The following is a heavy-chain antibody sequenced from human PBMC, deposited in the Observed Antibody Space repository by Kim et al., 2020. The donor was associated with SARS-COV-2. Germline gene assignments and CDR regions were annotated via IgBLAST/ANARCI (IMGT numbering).Heavy chain of an antibody. V-gene: IGHV3-7*03. Sequence: GSEKYYVYSVKGRFTNDRDNAKNYLYLQMNSLGAEDTAVYYCARDRAPDYWGQGTLVTVSS. CDR3: ARDRAPDY. J-gene: IGHJ4*02. CDR2: GSEK.